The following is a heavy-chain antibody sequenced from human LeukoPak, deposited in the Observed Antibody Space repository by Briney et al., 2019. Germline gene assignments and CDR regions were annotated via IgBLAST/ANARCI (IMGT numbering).Heavy chain of an antibody. D-gene: IGHD2-15*01. V-gene: IGHV1-2*02. CDR1: GHTFNAYY. CDR3: ARDDYCSGGSCYQLYYYGMDV. CDR2: INPNSGGT. J-gene: IGHJ6*02. Sequence: ASVKVSCKASGHTFNAYYMHWVRQAPGQGLEWMGWINPNSGGTNYAQKFQGRVTMTRDTSISTAYMELSRLRSDDTAVYYCARDDYCSGGSCYQLYYYGMDVWGQGTTVTVSS.